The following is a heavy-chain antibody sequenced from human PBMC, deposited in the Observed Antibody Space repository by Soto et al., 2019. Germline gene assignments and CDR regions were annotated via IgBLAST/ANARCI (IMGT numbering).Heavy chain of an antibody. Sequence: GASVKVSCKVSGYTLTELSMHWVRQAPGKGLEWMGIIFPGDSDTRYSPSFQGQVTISADKSISTAHLQWSGLKASDTAMYYCARQPGVRGLDRFHYWGQGTQVTVS. V-gene: IGHV5-51*01. CDR2: IFPGDSDT. CDR1: GYTLTELS. D-gene: IGHD3-10*02. J-gene: IGHJ4*02. CDR3: ARQPGVRGLDRFHY.